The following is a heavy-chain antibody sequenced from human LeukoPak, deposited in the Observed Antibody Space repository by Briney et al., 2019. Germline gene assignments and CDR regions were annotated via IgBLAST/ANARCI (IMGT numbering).Heavy chain of an antibody. J-gene: IGHJ4*02. CDR1: GNTPSELS. CDR2: FDPANGEI. D-gene: IGHD1-26*01. Sequence: SLKVSSTVSGNTPSELSLHAVRHTPGKRLDRIGGFDPANGEIIYAQKFQGRVTMTEDTSTDTAYMELSSLRSDDTVVYYCATGGVWDLLNFWGQGTLVTVSS. V-gene: IGHV1-24*01. CDR3: ATGGVWDLLNF.